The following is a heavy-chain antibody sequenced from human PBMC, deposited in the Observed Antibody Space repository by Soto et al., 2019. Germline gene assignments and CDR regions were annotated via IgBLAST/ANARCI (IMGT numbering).Heavy chain of an antibody. Sequence: QVQLQEAGPGLVKPSETLSLTCTVSGGSISSYYWSWIRQPPGKGLEWIGYIYYSGSTNYNPSLTNRLTISVDRTTPQFASKLSSVTTADTAVYYCAGGDPYDSSSVYDCAICGRGRMVIVSS. CDR2: IYYSGST. V-gene: IGHV4-59*01. CDR1: GGSISSYY. J-gene: IGHJ3*02. CDR3: AGGDPYDSSSVYDCAI. D-gene: IGHD6-6*01.